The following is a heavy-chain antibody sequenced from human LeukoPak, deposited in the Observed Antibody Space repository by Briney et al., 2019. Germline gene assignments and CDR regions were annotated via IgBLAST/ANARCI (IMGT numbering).Heavy chain of an antibody. D-gene: IGHD1-26*01. V-gene: IGHV3-74*01. CDR1: GFTFSRHW. J-gene: IGHJ4*02. CDR2: INDDGRST. Sequence: GRSLRLSCEATGFTFSRHWMHWVRQTPGKGLVWLSRINDDGRSTTYADSVKGRFTVSRDNAKNTLYLQMNSLRVEDTAVYYCAEEVGDTFPTFDSWGQGTLVTVSS. CDR3: AEEVGDTFPTFDS.